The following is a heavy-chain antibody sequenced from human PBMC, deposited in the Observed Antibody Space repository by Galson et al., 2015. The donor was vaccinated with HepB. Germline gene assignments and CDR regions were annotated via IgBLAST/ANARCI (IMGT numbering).Heavy chain of an antibody. V-gene: IGHV1-69*13. D-gene: IGHD6-13*01. J-gene: IGHJ5*02. Sequence: SVKVSCKASGGTFSSYAISWVRQAPGQGLEWMGGIIPIFGTANYAQKFQGRVTITADESTSTAYMELSSLRSEDTAVYYCARVGGEAAAGTVWFDPWGQGTLVTVSS. CDR2: IIPIFGTA. CDR3: ARVGGEAAAGTVWFDP. CDR1: GGTFSSYA.